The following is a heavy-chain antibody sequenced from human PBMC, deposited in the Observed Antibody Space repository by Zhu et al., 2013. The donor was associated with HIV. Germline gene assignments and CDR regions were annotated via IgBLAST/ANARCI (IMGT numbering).Heavy chain of an antibody. CDR3: ARGLEDGYNTKFDY. CDR1: GYSISSGYY. D-gene: IGHD5-12*01. V-gene: IGHV4-38-2*02. CDR2: TYHSGST. Sequence: QVQLQESGPGLVKSSETLSLTCTVSGYSISSGYYWGWIRQPPGKGLEWIGSTYHSGSTYYNPSLKSRVTISVDTSKNQFSLKLSSVTAADTAVYYCARGLEDGYNTKFDYWGQGTLVTVSS. J-gene: IGHJ4*02.